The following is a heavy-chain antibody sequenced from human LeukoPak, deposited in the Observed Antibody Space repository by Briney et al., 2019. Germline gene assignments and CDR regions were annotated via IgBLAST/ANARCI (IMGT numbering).Heavy chain of an antibody. V-gene: IGHV4-59*01. J-gene: IGHJ5*02. CDR1: GGSISGYY. CDR2: IYYSGST. Sequence: SETLSLTCTVSGGSISGYYWSWIRQPPGKGLEWIGYIYYSGSTNYNPSLKSRVTISVDTSKNQFSLKLSSVTAADTAVYYCARGLSYYDWFDPWGQGTLVTVSS. D-gene: IGHD1-26*01. CDR3: ARGLSYYDWFDP.